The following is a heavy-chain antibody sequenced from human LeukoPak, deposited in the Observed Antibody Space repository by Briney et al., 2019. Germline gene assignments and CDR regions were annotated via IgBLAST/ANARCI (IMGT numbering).Heavy chain of an antibody. V-gene: IGHV4-4*07. CDR2: IYTSGST. CDR3: ARHGPPYYYARGYYFDY. J-gene: IGHJ4*02. D-gene: IGHD3-10*02. Sequence: SETLSLTCTVSGGSISSYYWSWIRQPAGKGLEWIGRIYTSGSTNYNPSLKGRVTMSVDTSKNQFSLKLSSVTAADTAVYYCARHGPPYYYARGYYFDYWGQGTLVTVSS. CDR1: GGSISSYY.